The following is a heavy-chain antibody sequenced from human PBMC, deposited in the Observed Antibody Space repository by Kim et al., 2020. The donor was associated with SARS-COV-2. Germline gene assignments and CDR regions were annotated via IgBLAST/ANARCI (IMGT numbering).Heavy chain of an antibody. D-gene: IGHD4-17*01. V-gene: IGHV1-69*04. CDR2: NFPLIDIA. J-gene: IGHJ4*02. CDR3: ATVYGDYGIFDS. CDR1: GDTFGSYA. Sequence: SVKVSCRPSGDTFGSYAIHWVRQAPGQGLQWMGRNFPLIDIANYAQIFQGRVILTADKSTSTAYMELSSLTSDDTAMYYCATVYGDYGIFDSWGQGTLVIVSS.